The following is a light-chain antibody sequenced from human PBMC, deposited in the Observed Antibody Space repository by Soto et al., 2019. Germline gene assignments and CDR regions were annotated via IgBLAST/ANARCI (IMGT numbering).Light chain of an antibody. V-gene: IGLV2-11*01. CDR2: DVS. CDR3: CSYAGSYTFV. J-gene: IGLJ1*01. CDR1: SSDVGGYDF. Sequence: QSALTQPRSVSGSPGQSVTISCTGTSSDVGGYDFVSWFQHHPGKPPKLIMYDVSKRPSGVPDRFSGSKAGNTASLTISGLQAEDEADYYCCSYAGSYTFVFGTGTKFTV.